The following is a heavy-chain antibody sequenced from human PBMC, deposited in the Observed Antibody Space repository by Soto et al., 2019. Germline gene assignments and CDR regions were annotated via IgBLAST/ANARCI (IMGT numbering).Heavy chain of an antibody. CDR3: ARGRTYCSCTSCPPRYWFDP. D-gene: IGHD2-2*01. Sequence: GASVKVSCKASGYTFTSYYMHWVRQAPGQGLEWMGIINPSGGSTSYAQKFQGRVTMTRDTSTSTVYMELSSLRSEDTAVYYCARGRTYCSCTSCPPRYWFDPWGPGTLVTVFS. CDR1: GYTFTSYY. V-gene: IGHV1-46*01. CDR2: INPSGGST. J-gene: IGHJ5*02.